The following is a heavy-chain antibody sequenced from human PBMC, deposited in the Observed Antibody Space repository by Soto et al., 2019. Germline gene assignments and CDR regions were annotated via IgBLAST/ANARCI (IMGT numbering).Heavy chain of an antibody. D-gene: IGHD3-22*01. CDR2: IIPIFGTA. J-gene: IGHJ4*02. CDR1: GGTFSSYA. Sequence: QVQLVQSGAEVKKPGSSVKVSCKASGGTFSSYAISWVRQAPGQGLEWMGGIIPIFGTANYAQKFQGRVTITADESTSTAYMELSSLRSEDTAVYYCARGNDYYDSSGSYVNNGAFDYWGQGTLVTVSS. CDR3: ARGNDYYDSSGSYVNNGAFDY. V-gene: IGHV1-69*01.